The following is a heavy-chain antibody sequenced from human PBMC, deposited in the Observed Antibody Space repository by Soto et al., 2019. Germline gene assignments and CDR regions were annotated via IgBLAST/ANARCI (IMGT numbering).Heavy chain of an antibody. D-gene: IGHD3-22*01. CDR2: ISAGAVAT. CDR1: GFTFSSYA. J-gene: IGHJ4*02. V-gene: IGHV3-23*01. Sequence: GGSLRLSCAASGFTFSSYAMSCVRQALGKGLEWVSAISAGAVATNYADSVKGRFTISRDNSKNTLYLQMNSLRAEDTAVYYCAKGRESSGSYRPFDYWGQGALVTVSS. CDR3: AKGRESSGSYRPFDY.